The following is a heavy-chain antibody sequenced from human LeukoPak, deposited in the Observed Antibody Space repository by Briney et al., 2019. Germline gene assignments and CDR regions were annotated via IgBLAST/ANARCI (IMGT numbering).Heavy chain of an antibody. D-gene: IGHD3-10*01. CDR2: IYYSGST. CDR3: ARDGPMTQSGAFDI. CDR1: GGSISSYY. V-gene: IGHV4-59*01. J-gene: IGHJ3*02. Sequence: ASETLSPTRPVSGGSISSYYWSWIRQPPGKGPGWIWDIYYSGSTNYNPSLKSRVTISVDTSKNQFPPKLSSVTAADTAVYYCARDGPMTQSGAFDIWGQGTMVTVSS.